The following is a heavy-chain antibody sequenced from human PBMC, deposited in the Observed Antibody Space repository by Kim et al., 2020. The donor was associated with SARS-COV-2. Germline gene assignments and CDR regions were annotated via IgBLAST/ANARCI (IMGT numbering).Heavy chain of an antibody. CDR1: VFTFSNYA. V-gene: IGHV3-23*01. CDR2: IRGSGGDT. D-gene: IGHD6-19*01. Sequence: SLRLSCSVSVFTFSNYAMSWVRQAPGKGLEWVSTIRGSGGDTFYAGSVRGRFSISRDNSENTLYLNMNSLRVEDTAVYYCARDFGRTTVAPTYWGQGTLVTVSS. J-gene: IGHJ4*02. CDR3: ARDFGRTTVAPTY.